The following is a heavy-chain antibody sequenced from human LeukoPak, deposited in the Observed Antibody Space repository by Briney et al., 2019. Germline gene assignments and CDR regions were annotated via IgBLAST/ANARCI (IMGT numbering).Heavy chain of an antibody. J-gene: IGHJ5*02. Sequence: PGGSLSLSSATSGFTFSVHAVHWVRQAPGKGLDWVTFIQSDGTNKYYADSVKGRFTISRDNSKNTLYLQMNSLRTEDTAVYHCAKGPYYHEASYSHCLTSWGQGTLVIVSS. D-gene: IGHD3-22*01. CDR3: AKGPYYHEASYSHCLTS. V-gene: IGHV3-30*02. CDR2: IQSDGTNK. CDR1: GFTFSVHA.